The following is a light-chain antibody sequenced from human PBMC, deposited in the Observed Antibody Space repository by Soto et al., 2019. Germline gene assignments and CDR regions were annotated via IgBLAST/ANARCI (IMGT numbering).Light chain of an antibody. CDR1: SSNIGSNT. V-gene: IGLV1-44*01. J-gene: IGLJ2*01. Sequence: QAVVTQPPSASGTPGQRVTISCSGSSSNIGSNTVNWYQQLPGTAPKLLIYSNNQRPSGVPDRFSGSKSGTSASLAISGLQSEEEADYYCAAWDDSLNGVVFGGGT. CDR2: SNN. CDR3: AAWDDSLNGVV.